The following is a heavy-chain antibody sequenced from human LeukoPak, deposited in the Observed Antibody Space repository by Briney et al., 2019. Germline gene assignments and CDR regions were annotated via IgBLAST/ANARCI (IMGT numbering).Heavy chain of an antibody. J-gene: IGHJ5*02. Sequence: SETLSLTCTVSGASITSYHWSWIRQPAGKGLEWIGRMFYSGSTYYNPSLKSRVTISVDTSKNQFSLKLSSVTAADTAVYYCARAGGYYSNFWFDPWGQGTLVTVSS. V-gene: IGHV4-4*07. CDR1: GASITSYH. CDR2: MFYSGST. CDR3: ARAGGYYSNFWFDP. D-gene: IGHD3-22*01.